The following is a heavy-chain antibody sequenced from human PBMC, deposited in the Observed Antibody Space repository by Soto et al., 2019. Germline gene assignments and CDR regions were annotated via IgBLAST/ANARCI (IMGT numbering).Heavy chain of an antibody. V-gene: IGHV3-23*01. CDR2: DTGSGGNT. CDR1: GFTFSNYA. Sequence: EVQLLESGGGLVQPGGSLRLSCAASGFTFSNYAMTWVRQAPGKGLEWVSGDTGSGGNTYYADSVKGRFTISRDKSKNTLYLQMISLRAEDTAVYYCATAQYSGYAVSLNLDSWGQGALVTVSS. D-gene: IGHD5-12*01. J-gene: IGHJ4*02. CDR3: ATAQYSGYAVSLNLDS.